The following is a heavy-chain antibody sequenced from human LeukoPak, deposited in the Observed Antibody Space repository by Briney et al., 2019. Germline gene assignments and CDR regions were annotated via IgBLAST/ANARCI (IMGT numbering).Heavy chain of an antibody. V-gene: IGHV1-24*01. CDR1: GYTLTELS. Sequence: ASVTVSCKVSGYTLTELSMHWVRQAPGKGLEWMGGFDPEDGETIYAQKFQGRVTMTEDTSTDTAYMELSSLRSEDTAVYYCATVLRLLEWLPFDCWGQGTLVTVSS. J-gene: IGHJ4*02. CDR3: ATVLRLLEWLPFDC. D-gene: IGHD3-3*01. CDR2: FDPEDGET.